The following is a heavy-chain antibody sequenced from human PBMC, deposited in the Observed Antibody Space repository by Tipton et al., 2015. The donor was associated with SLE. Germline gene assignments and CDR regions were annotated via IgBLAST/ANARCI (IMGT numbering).Heavy chain of an antibody. CDR1: GGSISSGSYY. D-gene: IGHD2-21*02. CDR3: ARVEMVSAIHYYYYYMDV. CDR2: IYTSGST. V-gene: IGHV4-61*09. Sequence: TLSLTCTVSGGSISSGSYYWSWIRQPAGKGLEWIGYIYTSGSTNYNPSLKSRVTISVDTSKNQFSLKLSSVTAADTAVYYCARVEMVSAIHYYYYYMDVWGKGTTVTVSS. J-gene: IGHJ6*03.